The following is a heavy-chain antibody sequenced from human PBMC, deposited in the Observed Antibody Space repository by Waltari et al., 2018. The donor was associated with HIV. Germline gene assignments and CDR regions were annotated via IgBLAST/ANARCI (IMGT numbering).Heavy chain of an antibody. CDR2: IYPEDSDT. V-gene: IGHV5-51*01. Sequence: EVQLVQSGAELKMPGESLKISCKSFGYSFTSYWIGWVRQEPGKGLEWMGIIYPEDSDTKYSPSFRGHVTISADKSLRTAYLHWSSLTSADTAIYYCARPRVGGDDAFDLWGQGTLVSVST. CDR1: GYSFTSYW. J-gene: IGHJ3*01. D-gene: IGHD1-26*01. CDR3: ARPRVGGDDAFDL.